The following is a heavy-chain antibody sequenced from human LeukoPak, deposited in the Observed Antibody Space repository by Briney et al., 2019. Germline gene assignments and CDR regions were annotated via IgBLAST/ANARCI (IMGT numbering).Heavy chain of an antibody. J-gene: IGHJ4*02. Sequence: ASVKVSCKTSRGTFSSYAISWVRQAPGQGLEWMGWISAYNGNTNYAQKLQGRVTMTTDTSTSTAYMELRSLRSDDTAVYYCARDLGFDYWGQGTLVTVSS. CDR2: ISAYNGNT. CDR1: RGTFSSYA. V-gene: IGHV1-18*01. D-gene: IGHD1-26*01. CDR3: ARDLGFDY.